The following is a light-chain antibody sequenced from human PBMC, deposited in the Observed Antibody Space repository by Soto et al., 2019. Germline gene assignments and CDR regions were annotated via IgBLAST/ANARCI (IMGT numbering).Light chain of an antibody. CDR1: QSISSW. J-gene: IGKJ5*01. CDR3: QQYNGYPIT. CDR2: KAS. Sequence: DIQMTQSPSTLSASVGDRVTITCRASQSISSWLAWYQQKPGKAPNLLIYKASSLESGVPSRFSGSGSGTEFTLTISSLQPDDFAPYYCQQYNGYPITFGQGTRLEIK. V-gene: IGKV1-5*03.